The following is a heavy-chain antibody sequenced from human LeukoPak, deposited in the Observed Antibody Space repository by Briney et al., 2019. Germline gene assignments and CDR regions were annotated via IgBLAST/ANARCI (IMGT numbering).Heavy chain of an antibody. J-gene: IGHJ4*02. Sequence: GGSLRLSCAASGFTFSDYYMSWIRQAPGKGLDWVSYISSSGSTIYYADSVKGRFTISRDNAKNSLYLQMNSLRAEDTAVYYCARGIIKYCSGGSCTDALDYWGQGTLVTVSS. D-gene: IGHD2-15*01. CDR1: GFTFSDYY. CDR2: ISSSGSTI. CDR3: ARGIIKYCSGGSCTDALDY. V-gene: IGHV3-11*01.